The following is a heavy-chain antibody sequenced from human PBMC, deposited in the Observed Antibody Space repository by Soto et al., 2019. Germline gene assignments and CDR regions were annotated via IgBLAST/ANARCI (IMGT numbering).Heavy chain of an antibody. CDR1: GYTFTCYY. CDR2: INPNSGGT. CDR3: ARDSQFGPFDAFDI. D-gene: IGHD3-10*01. Sequence: ASVKVSCKASGYTFTCYYMHWVRQAPGQGLEWMGWINPNSGGTNYAQKFQGWVTMTRDTSISTAYMELSRLRSDDTAVYYWARDSQFGPFDAFDIWGQGTMVTVSS. J-gene: IGHJ3*02. V-gene: IGHV1-2*04.